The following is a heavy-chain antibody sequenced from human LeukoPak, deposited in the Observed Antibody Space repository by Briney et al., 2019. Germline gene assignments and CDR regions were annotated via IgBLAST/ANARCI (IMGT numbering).Heavy chain of an antibody. D-gene: IGHD1-26*01. Sequence: GGSLRLSCAASGFTLSNYAMHWVRQATGKGLEWVSAIGTAGDTFYPGSVKGRFTISRENAKNSLYLQMNSLRAEDTAVYYCARQMTPHGNFDYWGQGTLVTVSS. CDR2: IGTAGDT. CDR3: ARQMTPHGNFDY. CDR1: GFTLSNYA. J-gene: IGHJ4*02. V-gene: IGHV3-13*01.